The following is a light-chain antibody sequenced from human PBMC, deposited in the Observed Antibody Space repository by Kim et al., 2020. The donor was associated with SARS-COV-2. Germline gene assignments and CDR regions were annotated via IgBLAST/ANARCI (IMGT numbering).Light chain of an antibody. J-gene: IGLJ2*01. CDR3: QSYDSRLGDWV. Sequence: QSVLTQPPSVSGAPGQRVTISCTGNRSNVGPGSDVHWYQQLPGTAPKLLIYGNNNRPSGVPDRFSGSKSDTSASLAITGLQKEDEANYYCQSYDSRLGDWVFGGGTQLTVL. CDR1: RSNVGPGSD. CDR2: GNN. V-gene: IGLV1-40*01.